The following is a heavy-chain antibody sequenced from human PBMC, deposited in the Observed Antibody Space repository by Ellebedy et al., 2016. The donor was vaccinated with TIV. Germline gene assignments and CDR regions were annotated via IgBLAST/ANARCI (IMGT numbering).Heavy chain of an antibody. V-gene: IGHV4-4*07. CDR1: GDSMSSYY. J-gene: IGHJ1*01. D-gene: IGHD4/OR15-4a*01. CDR3: ANYIDYRSAYILH. CDR2: INTSGGT. Sequence: SETLSLTXTVSGDSMSSYYWTWIRQPAGKGLEWIGRINTSGGTNYNPSLKSRLTMSVDMSKNQFSLKLKSVTAADTAVYYCANYIDYRSAYILHWGQGTLVTVSS.